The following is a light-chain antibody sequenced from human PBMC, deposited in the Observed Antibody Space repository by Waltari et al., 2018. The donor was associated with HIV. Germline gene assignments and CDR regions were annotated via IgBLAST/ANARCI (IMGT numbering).Light chain of an antibody. CDR2: EVT. Sequence: QSALTQPASVSGSPGQSITISCTGTNSDIGGYNYVYWYQQHPGKAPKLLIYEVTHRPSGISYRFSGSKSGNTASMTISGLQAEYEADYYCSSYTTTTTILFGGGTKVTVL. CDR3: SSYTTTTTIL. CDR1: NSDIGGYNY. J-gene: IGLJ3*02. V-gene: IGLV2-14*01.